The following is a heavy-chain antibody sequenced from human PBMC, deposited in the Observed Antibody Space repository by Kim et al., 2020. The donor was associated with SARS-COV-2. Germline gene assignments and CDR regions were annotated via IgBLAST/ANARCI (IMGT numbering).Heavy chain of an antibody. V-gene: IGHV3-73*01. J-gene: IGHJ4*02. CDR2: IRSKANSYAT. Sequence: GGSLRLSCAASGFTFSGSAMHWVRQASGKGRERVGRIRSKANSYATAYAASVKGRFNTSRDDSKQTAYLQMNSLKTEDTAVCYCANPRGGVPALWCQG. CDR3: ANPRGGVPAL. CDR1: GFTFSGSA. D-gene: IGHD3-16*01.